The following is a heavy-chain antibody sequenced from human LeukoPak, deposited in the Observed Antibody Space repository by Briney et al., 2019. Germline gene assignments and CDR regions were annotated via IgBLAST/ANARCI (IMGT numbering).Heavy chain of an antibody. Sequence: GESLKISCKGSGYSFTTYWIGWVRPMPGKGLEWVGMIYPGDSDTRYSPSFQARVTISADKSITTAYLQFNRLKASDTAMYFCARIGDGTSWLLEDWGQGSLVIVSS. V-gene: IGHV5-51*01. CDR2: IYPGDSDT. D-gene: IGHD3-10*01. CDR3: ARIGDGTSWLLED. CDR1: GYSFTTYW. J-gene: IGHJ4*02.